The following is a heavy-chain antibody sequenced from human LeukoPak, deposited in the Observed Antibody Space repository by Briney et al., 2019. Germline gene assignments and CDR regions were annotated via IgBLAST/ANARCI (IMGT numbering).Heavy chain of an antibody. Sequence: SETLSLTCAVYGGSFSGYYWSWIRQPPGKGLEWIGEINHSGSTNYNPSLKSRVTISVDTSKNQFSLKLSSVTAADTAVYYCARVGADIVVVVAATRAFDIWGQGTMVTVSS. CDR3: ARVGADIVVVVAATRAFDI. J-gene: IGHJ3*02. CDR2: INHSGST. D-gene: IGHD2-15*01. V-gene: IGHV4-34*01. CDR1: GGSFSGYY.